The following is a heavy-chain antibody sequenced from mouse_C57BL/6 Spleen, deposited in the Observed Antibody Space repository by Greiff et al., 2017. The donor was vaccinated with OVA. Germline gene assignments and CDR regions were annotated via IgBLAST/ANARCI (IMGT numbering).Heavy chain of an antibody. Sequence: EVKLMESGAELVKPGASVKLSCTASGFNIKDYYMHWVKQRTEQGLEWIGRIDPEDGETKYAPKFQGKATITADTSSNTAYLQLSSLTSEDTAVDYCAKAQATSWFAYWGQGTLVTVSA. CDR3: AKAQATSWFAY. CDR2: IDPEDGET. CDR1: GFNIKDYY. J-gene: IGHJ3*01. V-gene: IGHV14-2*01. D-gene: IGHD3-2*02.